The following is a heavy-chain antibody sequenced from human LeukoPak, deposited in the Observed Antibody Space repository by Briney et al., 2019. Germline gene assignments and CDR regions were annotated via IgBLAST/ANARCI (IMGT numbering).Heavy chain of an antibody. CDR1: GFTFDNYA. CDR2: ISGSGDDT. Sequence: GGSLRHSCAASGFTFDNYAMLWVRLAPGRGLEYVSVISGSGDDTYSADSVRGRFTISRDNSKNTLHLEMSNLRVDDTAVYYCAKGRNSYDSGRCHSQNCYYGMDVWGQGTTVTVFS. CDR3: AKGRNSYDSGRCHSQNCYYGMDV. D-gene: IGHD3-10*01. J-gene: IGHJ6*02. V-gene: IGHV3-23*01.